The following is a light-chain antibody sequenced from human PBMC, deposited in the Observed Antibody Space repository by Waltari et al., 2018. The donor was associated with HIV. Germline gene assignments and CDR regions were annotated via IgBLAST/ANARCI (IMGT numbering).Light chain of an antibody. CDR1: KLGDKY. V-gene: IGLV3-1*01. Sequence: SYELTQPPSVSVSPGQTASITCSGDKLGDKYACWYQQKPGQSPILVIDQDSKRASGIPEGFSGSNSGNTATLTISGTQSMDEADYYCQAWDSSTAVFGGGTKLTVL. CDR2: QDS. J-gene: IGLJ2*01. CDR3: QAWDSSTAV.